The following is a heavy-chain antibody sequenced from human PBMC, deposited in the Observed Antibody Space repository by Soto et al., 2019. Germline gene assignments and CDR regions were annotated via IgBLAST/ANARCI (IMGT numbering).Heavy chain of an antibody. CDR3: ARDLAAVPRAFDY. CDR1: GGSISSYF. CDR2: VCYTGAT. Sequence: ETLSLTCTVSGGSISSYFYIWVRQPPGKGLEWIGSVCYTGATDYNPSLKSRVTISVDTSKTQFSLNLRSVTAADTAVYYCARDLAAVPRAFDYWGRGTLVTVSS. V-gene: IGHV4-59*01. D-gene: IGHD6-13*01. J-gene: IGHJ4*02.